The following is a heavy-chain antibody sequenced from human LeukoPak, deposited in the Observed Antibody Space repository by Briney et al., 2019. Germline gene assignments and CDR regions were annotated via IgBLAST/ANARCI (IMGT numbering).Heavy chain of an antibody. D-gene: IGHD3-16*02. CDR2: ISSSGSYI. J-gene: IGHJ3*02. Sequence: PGGSLRLSCAASTFTFSSYTMNRVRQAPGTGLEWVSSISSSGSYIYYADSLKGRFTVSRDNARKSLYLQMNSLRAEDTAVYYCARASDHDWGSYRWDAFDIWGQGTMVTVSS. V-gene: IGHV3-21*01. CDR3: ARASDHDWGSYRWDAFDI. CDR1: TFTFSSYT.